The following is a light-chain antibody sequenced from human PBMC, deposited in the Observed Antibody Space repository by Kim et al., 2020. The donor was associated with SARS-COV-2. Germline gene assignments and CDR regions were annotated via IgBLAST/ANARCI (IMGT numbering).Light chain of an antibody. CDR3: NSRDRDSTGNLYV. Sequence: GQTVTNTSEGNSLRRYYASAYQQKPGQAPGLVMYDKNNRPSGIPDRFSGSSSGDTASLTMTGAQAADEADYYCNSRDRDSTGNLYVFGTGTKVTVL. CDR1: SLRRYY. J-gene: IGLJ1*01. V-gene: IGLV3-19*01. CDR2: DKN.